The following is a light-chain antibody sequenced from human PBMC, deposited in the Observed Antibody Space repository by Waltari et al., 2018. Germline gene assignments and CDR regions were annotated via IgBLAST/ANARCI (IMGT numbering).Light chain of an antibody. Sequence: QPVLTQPPSVSAAPAHQGTISRSGSRSNIANNYVTWYQHLPATAPKVLIDDNNKRPSGIPDRFSGSKTGTSATLAITGRQTGDEDDYYCATWESSLSAEVFGGGTKLTVL. CDR3: ATWESSLSAEV. V-gene: IGLV1-51*01. CDR1: RSNIANNY. J-gene: IGLJ2*01. CDR2: DNN.